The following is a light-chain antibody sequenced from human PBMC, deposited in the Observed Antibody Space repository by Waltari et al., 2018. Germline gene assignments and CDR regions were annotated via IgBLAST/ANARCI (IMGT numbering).Light chain of an antibody. V-gene: IGKV1-5*03. CDR1: QSITNW. J-gene: IGKJ1*01. Sequence: DIQMTQSPSPLSASVGDRVTITCRASQSITNWLAWYQQKPGKAPKLLIYKASNLESGVASRFSGSGSGTEFTLTISSLQPDDFATYYCQQYDNYWTFGQGTKVEIK. CDR2: KAS. CDR3: QQYDNYWT.